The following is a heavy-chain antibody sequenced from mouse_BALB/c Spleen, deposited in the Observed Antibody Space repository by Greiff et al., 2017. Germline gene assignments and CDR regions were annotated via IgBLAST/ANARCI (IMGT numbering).Heavy chain of an antibody. D-gene: IGHD2-4*01. CDR1: GFTFTDYY. CDR2: IRNKANGYTT. J-gene: IGHJ3*01. CDR3: ARRGDYDGSWFAY. V-gene: IGHV7-3*02. Sequence: DVQLVESGGGLVQPGGSLRLSCATSGFTFTDYYMSWVRQPPGKALEWLGFIRNKANGYTTEYSASVKGRFTISRDNSQSILYLQMNTLRAEDSATYYCARRGDYDGSWFAYWGQGTLVTVSA.